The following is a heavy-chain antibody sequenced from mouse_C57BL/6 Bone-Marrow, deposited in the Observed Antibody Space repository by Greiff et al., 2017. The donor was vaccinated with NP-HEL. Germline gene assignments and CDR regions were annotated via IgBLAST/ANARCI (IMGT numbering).Heavy chain of an antibody. CDR2: ILPGSGST. CDR3: ARLGFYYDYGDY. CDR1: GYTFTGYW. Sequence: VKVVESGAELMKPGASVKLSCKATGYTFTGYWIAWVKQRPGHGLAWIGEILPGSGSTTYNEKFKGKATFTAYTSSNTAYMQLSSLTTEDSAIYYCARLGFYYDYGDYWGQGTTLTVSS. V-gene: IGHV1-9*01. D-gene: IGHD2-4*01. J-gene: IGHJ2*01.